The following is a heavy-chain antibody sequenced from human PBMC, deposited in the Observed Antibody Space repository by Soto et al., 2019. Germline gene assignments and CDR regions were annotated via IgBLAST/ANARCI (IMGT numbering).Heavy chain of an antibody. Sequence: ASVKVSCKASGYTFTGYYMHWVRHAPGQGLEWMGWINPNSGGTNYAQKFQGWVTMTRDTSISTAYMELSRLRSDDTAVYYCARETYYYDSSGYYHSTRYYGMDVWGQGTTVTVSS. V-gene: IGHV1-2*04. CDR3: ARETYYYDSSGYYHSTRYYGMDV. CDR2: INPNSGGT. J-gene: IGHJ6*02. CDR1: GYTFTGYY. D-gene: IGHD3-22*01.